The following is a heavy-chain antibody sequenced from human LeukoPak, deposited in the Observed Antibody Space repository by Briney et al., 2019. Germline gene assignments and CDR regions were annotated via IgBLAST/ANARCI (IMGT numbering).Heavy chain of an antibody. CDR2: INHSGST. D-gene: IGHD5-18*01. Sequence: PSETLSLTCAVYGGSFSGYYWSWIRQPPGKGLEWIGEINHSGSTNYNPSLKSRVTISVDTSKNQFSLKLSSVTAADTAVYYCARSSVDTAMATWSWGQGTLVTVSS. V-gene: IGHV4-34*01. J-gene: IGHJ5*02. CDR1: GGSFSGYY. CDR3: ARSSVDTAMATWS.